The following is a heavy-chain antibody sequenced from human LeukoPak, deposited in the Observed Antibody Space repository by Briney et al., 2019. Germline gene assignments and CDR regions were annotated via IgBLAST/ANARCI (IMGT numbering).Heavy chain of an antibody. CDR2: ISGSGGST. Sequence: GGSLRLSCAASGFTFSSYAMSWVRQAPGKGLEWVPAISGSGGSTYYADSVKGRFTISRDNSKNTLYLQMNSLRAEDTAVYYCAKMVVAATRSPFDYWGQGTLVTVSS. CDR1: GFTFSSYA. CDR3: AKMVVAATRSPFDY. J-gene: IGHJ4*02. V-gene: IGHV3-23*01. D-gene: IGHD2-15*01.